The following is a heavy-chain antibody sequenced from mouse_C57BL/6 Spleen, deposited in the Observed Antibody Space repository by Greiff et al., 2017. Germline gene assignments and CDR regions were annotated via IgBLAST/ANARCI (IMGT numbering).Heavy chain of an antibody. D-gene: IGHD1-1*01. J-gene: IGHJ2*01. V-gene: IGHV6-6*01. Sequence: EVMLVESGGGLVQPGGSMKLSCAASGFTFSDAWMDWVRQSPEKGLEWVAEIRNKANNHATYYAESVKGRFTISRDDSKSSVYLQMNSLRAEDTGIYYCRITTEGYCFDYWGQGTTLTVSS. CDR1: GFTFSDAW. CDR3: RITTEGYCFDY. CDR2: IRNKANNHAT.